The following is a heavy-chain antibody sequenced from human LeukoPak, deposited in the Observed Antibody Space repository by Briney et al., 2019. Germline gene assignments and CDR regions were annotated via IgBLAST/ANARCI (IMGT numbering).Heavy chain of an antibody. CDR1: GFTFSSYW. D-gene: IGHD4-23*01. V-gene: IGHV3-7*03. CDR2: IKEDGSVK. CDR3: AKVVVVTPSFVDY. J-gene: IGHJ4*02. Sequence: GGSLRLSCAASGFTFSSYWMSWIRQAPGKGLEWVASIKEDGSVKYYVDSVTGRFTISRDNAKNTLYLQMNSLRAEDTAVYYCAKVVVVTPSFVDYWGQGTLVTVSS.